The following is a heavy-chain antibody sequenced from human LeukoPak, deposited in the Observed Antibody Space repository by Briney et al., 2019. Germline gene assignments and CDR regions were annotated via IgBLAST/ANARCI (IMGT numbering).Heavy chain of an antibody. Sequence: SVTVSCQASVYTFTRYFMHWVRQAPCQGLAGMGIIHSSDGSTHYAQKFQCRITIARDTSTRTLYMKLSSPRSADTAVYYSARCLYGYFFDYWGQGTLVTVSS. CDR1: VYTFTRYF. J-gene: IGHJ4*02. CDR3: ARCLYGYFFDY. D-gene: IGHD4-17*01. CDR2: IHSSDGST. V-gene: IGHV1-46*01.